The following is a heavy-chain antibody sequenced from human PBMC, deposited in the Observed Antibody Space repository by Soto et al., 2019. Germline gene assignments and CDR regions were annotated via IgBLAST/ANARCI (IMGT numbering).Heavy chain of an antibody. D-gene: IGHD3-22*01. CDR2: ISYDGSNK. J-gene: IGHJ4*02. Sequence: QVQLVESGGGVVQPGRSLRLSCAASGFTFSSYGMHWVRQAPGKGLEWVAGISYDGSNKYYADSVKGRFTISRDNSKNTLYLQMNSLRAEDTAVYYCAKPITMIVVGPFDYWGQGTLVTVSS. CDR1: GFTFSSYG. CDR3: AKPITMIVVGPFDY. V-gene: IGHV3-30*18.